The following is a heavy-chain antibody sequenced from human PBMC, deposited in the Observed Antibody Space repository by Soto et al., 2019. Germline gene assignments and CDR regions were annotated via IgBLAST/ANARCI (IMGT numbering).Heavy chain of an antibody. Sequence: QVQLLQSGAEVKKPGASVKVSCKASGYTFTNYGITWVRQAPGQGLEWMGWISAYNGDTHYTQRLQGRVTMTTDTSTSTAYRELRGRRSDDTAVYYCARLRQLVGYFYSYMDVWAKGPRSPSP. CDR1: GYTFTNYG. J-gene: IGHJ6*03. V-gene: IGHV1-18*01. CDR3: ARLRQLVGYFYSYMDV. CDR2: ISAYNGDT. D-gene: IGHD6-6*01.